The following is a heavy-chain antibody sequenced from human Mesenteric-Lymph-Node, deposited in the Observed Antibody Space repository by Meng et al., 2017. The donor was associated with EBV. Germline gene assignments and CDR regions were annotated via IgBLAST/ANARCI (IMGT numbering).Heavy chain of an antibody. CDR3: AREGPATAPFY. CDR2: INPNSGDT. V-gene: IGHV1-2*06. CDR1: GYTFTGFY. J-gene: IGHJ4*02. Sequence: QLWQSGAEVKKPGASWKVSCKASGYTFTGFYIHWVRRAPGQGPEWMGRINPNSGDTIYAQKFQGRVTMTRDTSINTAYMDLSGLTSDDTAMYFCAREGPATAPFYWGQGTLVTAPQ. D-gene: IGHD6-13*01.